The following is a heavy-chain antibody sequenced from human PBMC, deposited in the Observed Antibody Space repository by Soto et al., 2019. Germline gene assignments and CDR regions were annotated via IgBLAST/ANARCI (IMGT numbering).Heavy chain of an antibody. CDR3: ARDRLMATAGTERHYFGLDV. J-gene: IGHJ6*02. CDR2: IYHSGNT. V-gene: IGHV4-38-2*02. CDR1: GYSISSRYY. Sequence: PSEPMSLTSAVSGYSISSRYYCGFSRAPPVKCLCWIGSIYHSGNTYYNPSLKSRLTISVDTSKNQFSLNLSSVTAADTAVYYCARDRLMATAGTERHYFGLDVWGQGTTVNVS. D-gene: IGHD5-18*01.